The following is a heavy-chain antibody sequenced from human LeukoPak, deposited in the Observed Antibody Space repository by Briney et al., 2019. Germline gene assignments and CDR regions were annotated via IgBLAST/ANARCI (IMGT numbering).Heavy chain of an antibody. Sequence: SETLSLTCAVYGGSFSGYYWSWIRQPPGKGLEWIAEIDHSGRTNFNRSLKSRITISVDTSKKHFSLKLSSVTAADTAVYYCARDGVGATIENYFDYWGQGTLVTVSS. CDR2: IDHSGRT. CDR1: GGSFSGYY. J-gene: IGHJ4*02. CDR3: ARDGVGATIENYFDY. D-gene: IGHD1-26*01. V-gene: IGHV4-34*01.